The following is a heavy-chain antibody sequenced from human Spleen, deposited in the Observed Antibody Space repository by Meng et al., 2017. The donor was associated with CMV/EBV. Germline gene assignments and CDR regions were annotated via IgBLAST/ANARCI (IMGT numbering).Heavy chain of an antibody. V-gene: IGHV4-39*07. CDR1: GGSISSSSYY. D-gene: IGHD3-22*01. J-gene: IGHJ4*02. CDR3: ARGDWDYYDSSGYYAMDY. CDR2: INHSGST. Sequence: ESGPGLVQPSATPSLSCTFSGGSISSSSYYWGWIRQPPGKGLEWIGEINHSGSTNYNPSLKSRVTISVDTSKNQFSLKLSSVTAADTAVYYCARGDWDYYDSSGYYAMDYWGQGTLVTVSS.